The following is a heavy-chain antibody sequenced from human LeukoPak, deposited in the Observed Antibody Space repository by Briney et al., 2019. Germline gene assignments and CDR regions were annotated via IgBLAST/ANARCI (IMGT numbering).Heavy chain of an antibody. CDR2: INHSGST. Sequence: KTSETLSLTCAVYGGSFSGYYWSWIRQPPGKGLEWIGEINHSGSTSYNPSLKSRVTISVDTSKNQFSLKLSSVTAADTAVYYCARCPGIAAAGPDAFDIWGQGTMVTVSS. CDR1: GGSFSGYY. CDR3: ARCPGIAAAGPDAFDI. D-gene: IGHD6-13*01. V-gene: IGHV4-34*01. J-gene: IGHJ3*02.